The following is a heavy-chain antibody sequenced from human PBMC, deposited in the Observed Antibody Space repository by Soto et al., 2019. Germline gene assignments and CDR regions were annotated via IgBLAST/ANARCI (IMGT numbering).Heavy chain of an antibody. CDR2: IYYSGRT. V-gene: IGHV4-59*01. D-gene: IGHD2-15*01. Sequence: WTWLRQPPGKGLEYIGYIYYSGRTYYHPSLKSRVTISVDTSKNQFSLKLSSVTAADTAVYYCARGHLGITTTGTWYDFDYWGQGTLVTVSS. J-gene: IGHJ4*02. CDR3: ARGHLGITTTGTWYDFDY.